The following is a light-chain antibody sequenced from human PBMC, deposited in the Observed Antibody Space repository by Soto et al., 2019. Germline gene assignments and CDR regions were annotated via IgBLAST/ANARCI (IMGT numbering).Light chain of an antibody. Sequence: QSVLTQPVSVSGSPGQSITISCTGTSSDIGGYNYVSWYQQHPGKAPKLMIYDVSNRPSGVSNRFSGSKSGNTASLTISGLQAEDEADYYCSSYTSSWVFGGGTKLTVL. CDR1: SSDIGGYNY. CDR2: DVS. V-gene: IGLV2-14*01. CDR3: SSYTSSWV. J-gene: IGLJ3*02.